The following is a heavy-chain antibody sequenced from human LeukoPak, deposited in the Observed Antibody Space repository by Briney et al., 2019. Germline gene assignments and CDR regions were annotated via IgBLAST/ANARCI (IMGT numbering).Heavy chain of an antibody. CDR1: GFTFDDHG. CDR2: INWNGGST. D-gene: IGHD5-18*01. J-gene: IGHJ4*02. V-gene: IGHV3-20*01. CDR3: ARDRSYGSFDF. Sequence: GGSLRLSCAASGFTFDDHGMNWVRQAPGKGLEWVSGINWNGGSTFYADSVKGRFTISRDNAKNALYLQMYSLTAEDTALYHCARDRSYGSFDFWGQGTLVTVSS.